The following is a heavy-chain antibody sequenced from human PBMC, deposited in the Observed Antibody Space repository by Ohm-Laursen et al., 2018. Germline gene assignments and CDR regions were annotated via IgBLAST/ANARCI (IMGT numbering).Heavy chain of an antibody. J-gene: IGHJ4*02. V-gene: IGHV3-11*01. CDR3: AKGGVLSGYYYGESFDY. CDR1: GFTFSDYY. D-gene: IGHD3-22*01. Sequence: SLRLSCTASGFTFSDYYMSWIRQAPGKGLEWVSYISSSGSTIYYADSVKGRFTISRDNAKNSLYLQMNSLRAEDTAVYYCAKGGVLSGYYYGESFDYWGQGTLVTVSS. CDR2: ISSSGSTI.